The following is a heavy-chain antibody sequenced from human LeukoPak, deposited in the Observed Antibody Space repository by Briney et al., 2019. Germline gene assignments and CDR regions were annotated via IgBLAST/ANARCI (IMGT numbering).Heavy chain of an antibody. V-gene: IGHV4-39*07. J-gene: IGHJ4*02. CDR2: IYYTGST. Sequence: SETLSLTCTVSGGSIISTDDYWGWIRQPPGKGPEWIGSIYYTGSTYHNPSLKSRVTISEDPSKNQFSLKLSSVTAADTAVYYCARGRIAAAGSAWDYWGQGTLVTVSS. CDR1: GGSIISTDDY. D-gene: IGHD6-13*01. CDR3: ARGRIAAAGSAWDY.